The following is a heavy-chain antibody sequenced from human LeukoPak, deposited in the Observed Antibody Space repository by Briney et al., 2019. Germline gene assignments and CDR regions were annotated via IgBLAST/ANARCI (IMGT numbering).Heavy chain of an antibody. CDR2: INNSGST. CDR3: ARGRRSLVVVPAAAGFGP. D-gene: IGHD2-2*01. CDR1: GGSFSGYY. V-gene: IGHV4-34*01. J-gene: IGHJ5*02. Sequence: SETLSLTCAVYGGSFSGYYWSWIRQPPGKGLAWIGEINNSGSTNYNPPLKSRVTISVDTSKNQFSLKLSSVTAADTAVYYCARGRRSLVVVPAAAGFGPWGQGTLVTVSS.